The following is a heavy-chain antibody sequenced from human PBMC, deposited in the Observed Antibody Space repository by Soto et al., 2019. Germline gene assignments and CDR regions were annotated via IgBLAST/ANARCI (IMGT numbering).Heavy chain of an antibody. CDR2: IIPIFGTA. CDR1: GGTFSSYA. J-gene: IGHJ5*02. D-gene: IGHD6-13*01. Sequence: SVKVSCKASGGTFSSYAISWVRQAPGQGLEWMGGIIPIFGTANYAQKFQGRVTITADESTSTAYMELSSLRSEDTAVYYCARAGAAAHAWFDPWGQGTLVTVSA. V-gene: IGHV1-69*13. CDR3: ARAGAAAHAWFDP.